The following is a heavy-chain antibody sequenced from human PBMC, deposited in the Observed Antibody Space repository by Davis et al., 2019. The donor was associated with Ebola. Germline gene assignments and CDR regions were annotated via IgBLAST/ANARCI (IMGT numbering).Heavy chain of an antibody. J-gene: IGHJ4*02. D-gene: IGHD4-17*01. Sequence: GESLKISCAGSQFNFTGAWMNWVRQAPGKGLEWVASTNPDASEKYYVDSARGRFTISRDNAKKSLYLQMNSLRVEDTAIYYCAKDLYGDYKLDCWGQGTLVTVSS. CDR1: QFNFTGAW. CDR2: TNPDASEK. CDR3: AKDLYGDYKLDC. V-gene: IGHV3-7*01.